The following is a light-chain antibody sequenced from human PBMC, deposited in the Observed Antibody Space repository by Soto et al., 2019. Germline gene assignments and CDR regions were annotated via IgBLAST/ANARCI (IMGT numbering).Light chain of an antibody. V-gene: IGLV2-14*01. J-gene: IGLJ1*01. CDR2: EVT. Sequence: QSVLTQPASVSGSPGQSITISCTGTSSDVGGYNYVCWYKQHPGKAPQLMIYEVTNRPSGVSDRFSGSKSGNTASLTISGLQAEDEADYYCSSYTSSSTLYVFGPGTKVTVL. CDR1: SSDVGGYNY. CDR3: SSYTSSSTLYV.